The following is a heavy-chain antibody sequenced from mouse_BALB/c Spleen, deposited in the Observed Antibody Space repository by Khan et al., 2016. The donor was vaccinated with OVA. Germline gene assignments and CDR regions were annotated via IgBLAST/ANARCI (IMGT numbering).Heavy chain of an antibody. Sequence: EVELVESGGDFVRPGGSLKLSCAASGFTFSTYGMSWVRQTPDKRLEWVATINTGGAYTYYPDSVKGRFTISRDNAKNTLYLQLSSLKSEDTAMYSCARLAYYYNSEGFAYWGQGTLVTVSA. J-gene: IGHJ3*01. CDR2: INTGGAYT. CDR1: GFTFSTYG. CDR3: ARLAYYYNSEGFAY. D-gene: IGHD1-1*01. V-gene: IGHV5-6*01.